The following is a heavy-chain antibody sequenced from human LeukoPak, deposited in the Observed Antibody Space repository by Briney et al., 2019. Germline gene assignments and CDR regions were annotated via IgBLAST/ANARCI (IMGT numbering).Heavy chain of an antibody. D-gene: IGHD1-26*01. CDR1: GFTFSSYW. V-gene: IGHV3-7*03. CDR3: ARVPIVGAAWYFDL. Sequence: PGGSLRLSCAASGFTFSSYWMSWVRQAPGKGLEWVANIKQDGSEKYSVDSVKGRFTISRDNAKNSLYLQMNSLRAEDTAVYYCARVPIVGAAWYFDLWGRGTLVTVSS. CDR2: IKQDGSEK. J-gene: IGHJ2*01.